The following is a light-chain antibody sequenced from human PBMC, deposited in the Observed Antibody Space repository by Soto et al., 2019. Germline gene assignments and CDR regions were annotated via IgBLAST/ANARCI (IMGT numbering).Light chain of an antibody. J-gene: IGKJ1*01. Sequence: EIVLTQSPGTLSLSPGERATLSCRASKSVSTNLAWYQQKPGQAPRLVIYGASTRATGIPARFSGSGSGTEFTLTISSLQSEDFAVYFCQQYYNWPRTFGQGTKVDIK. CDR2: GAS. CDR1: KSVSTN. V-gene: IGKV3-15*01. CDR3: QQYYNWPRT.